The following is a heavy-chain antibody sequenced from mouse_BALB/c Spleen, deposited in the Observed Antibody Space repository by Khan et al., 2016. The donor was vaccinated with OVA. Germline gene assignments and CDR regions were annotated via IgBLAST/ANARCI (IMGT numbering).Heavy chain of an antibody. CDR2: INPSNGGT. J-gene: IGHJ3*01. V-gene: IGHV1S81*02. CDR1: GYTFTSYY. Sequence: QVQLKQSGAELVKPGASVRLSCKASGYTFTSYYLYWVKQRPGQGLEWIGDINPSNGGTNFNEKFKSKATLTVDKSSSTAYIQLNSLTSEDSAVYYCTRLGYGSFAYWGQGTLVTVSA. CDR3: TRLGYGSFAY. D-gene: IGHD2-2*01.